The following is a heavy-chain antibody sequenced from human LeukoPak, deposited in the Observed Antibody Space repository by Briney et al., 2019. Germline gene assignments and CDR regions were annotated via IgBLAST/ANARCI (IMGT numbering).Heavy chain of an antibody. CDR2: ISAYNGNT. V-gene: IGHV1-18*01. CDR1: GYTFTSYG. D-gene: IGHD4-17*01. J-gene: IGHJ4*02. Sequence: ASVKVSCKASGYTFTSYGISWVRQAPGQGLEWMGWISAYNGNTNYAQKLQGRVTMTTDTSASTAYMELRSLRSDDTAVYYCARDTTVTTEYYFDYWGQGTLVTVSS. CDR3: ARDTTVTTEYYFDY.